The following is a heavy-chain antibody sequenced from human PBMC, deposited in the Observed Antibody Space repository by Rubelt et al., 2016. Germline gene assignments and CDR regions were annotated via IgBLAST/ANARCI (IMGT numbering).Heavy chain of an antibody. Sequence: QVQLQQWGAGLLKPSETLSLTCAVYGGSFSGYYWSWIRQPPGKGLEWIGEINHSGSTNYNPSLKSRVTTSVDTSKNHFSRKLSSVTAADTAVYYCARGLVDFRYWGQGTLVTVSS. J-gene: IGHJ4*02. CDR2: INHSGST. D-gene: IGHD1-26*01. V-gene: IGHV4-34*01. CDR3: ARGLVDFRY. CDR1: GGSFSGYY.